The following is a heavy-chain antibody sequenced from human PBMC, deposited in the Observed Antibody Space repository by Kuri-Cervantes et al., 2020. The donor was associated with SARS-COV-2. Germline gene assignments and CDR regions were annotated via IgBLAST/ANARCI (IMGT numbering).Heavy chain of an antibody. Sequence: SETLSLTCAVYGGSISSSNWWSWVRQPPGKGLEWTGEIYHSGSTNYKPSLKSRVTISVDKSKNQFSLKLSSVTAADTAVYYCARKVGGGDLYYYGMDVWGQGTTVTVSS. D-gene: IGHD4-17*01. CDR3: ARKVGGGDLYYYGMDV. V-gene: IGHV4-4*02. J-gene: IGHJ6*02. CDR2: IYHSGST. CDR1: GGSISSSNW.